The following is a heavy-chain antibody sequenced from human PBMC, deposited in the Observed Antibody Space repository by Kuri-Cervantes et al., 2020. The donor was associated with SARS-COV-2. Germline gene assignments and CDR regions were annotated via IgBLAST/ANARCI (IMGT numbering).Heavy chain of an antibody. CDR3: ASIAAAGKNCFDY. CDR1: GFTFSKYL. V-gene: IGHV3-23*03. D-gene: IGHD6-13*01. CDR2: IDRGGSSV. Sequence: GESLKISCAASGFTFSKYLMTWVRQAPGKGLEWISVIDRGGSSVHYADSVKGRFTVSRDNSKNTLYLQMSSLGADDTAVYYCASIAAAGKNCFDYWGQGTLVTVSS. J-gene: IGHJ4*02.